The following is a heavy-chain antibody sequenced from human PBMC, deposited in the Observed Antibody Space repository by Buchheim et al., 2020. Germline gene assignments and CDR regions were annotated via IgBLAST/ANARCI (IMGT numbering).Heavy chain of an antibody. CDR3: ANPADTNQWLRLRGLYFDY. D-gene: IGHD5-12*01. CDR1: GFTFSSYA. CDR2: ISGSGGST. J-gene: IGHJ4*02. Sequence: EVQLLESGGGLVQPGGSLRLSCAASGFTFSSYAMSWVRQAPGKRLEWVSAISGSGGSTYYADSVKGRFTISRDNSKNPLYLQMNSLRAEDTAVYYCANPADTNQWLRLRGLYFDYWGQGTL. V-gene: IGHV3-23*01.